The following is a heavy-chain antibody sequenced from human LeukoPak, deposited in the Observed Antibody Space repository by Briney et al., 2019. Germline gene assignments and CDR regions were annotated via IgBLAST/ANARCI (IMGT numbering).Heavy chain of an antibody. Sequence: ASVNVSCKASGYTFTSYDINWVRQATGQGLEWMGWMNPNSGNTGYAQKFQGRVTMTRNTSISTAYMELSSLRSEDTAVYYCARGSSCRTSCYRDFDYWGQGTLVTVSS. J-gene: IGHJ4*02. CDR3: ARGSSCRTSCYRDFDY. CDR1: GYTFTSYD. CDR2: MNPNSGNT. V-gene: IGHV1-8*01. D-gene: IGHD2-2*02.